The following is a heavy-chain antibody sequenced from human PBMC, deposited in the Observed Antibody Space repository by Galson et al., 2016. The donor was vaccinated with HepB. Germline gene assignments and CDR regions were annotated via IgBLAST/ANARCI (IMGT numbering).Heavy chain of an antibody. V-gene: IGHV3-30*04. J-gene: IGHJ6*02. CDR3: ARSVWRWRGMDV. CDR2: ISYDGSNK. D-gene: IGHD2-21*01. Sequence: CLRLSCAASGFTFSYYAIHWVRQAPGKGLEWVAVISYDGSNKYYADSVKGRFTISRDNSKNMLYLQMNSLRAEDTAVYYCARSVWRWRGMDVWGQGTTVTVSS. CDR1: GFTFSYYA.